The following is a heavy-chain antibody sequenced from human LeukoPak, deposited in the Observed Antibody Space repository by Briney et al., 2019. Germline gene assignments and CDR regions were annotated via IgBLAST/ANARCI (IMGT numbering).Heavy chain of an antibody. CDR2: ISYDGSNK. Sequence: GRSLRLSCAASGFTFSSYAMHWVRQAPGKGLEWVAVISYDGSNKYYADSVKGRFTISRGNSKNTLYLQMNSLRAEDTAVYYCARDPGRVVAALDYWGQGTLVTVSS. CDR3: ARDPGRVVAALDY. J-gene: IGHJ4*02. D-gene: IGHD2-15*01. V-gene: IGHV3-30*04. CDR1: GFTFSSYA.